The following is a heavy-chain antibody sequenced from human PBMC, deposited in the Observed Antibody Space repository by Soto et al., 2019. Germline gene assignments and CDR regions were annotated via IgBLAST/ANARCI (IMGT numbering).Heavy chain of an antibody. CDR2: ISYDGSNK. CDR1: GFTFSSYA. D-gene: IGHD6-25*01. J-gene: IGHJ3*02. Sequence: QVQLVESGGGVVQPGRSLRLSCAASGFTFSSYAMHWVRRVPGKGLEWVAVISYDGSNKYYADSVKGRFTISRDNSKNTLYVQMNSLRAEDTAVYYCARESQQRGDAFDIWGQGTMVTVSS. V-gene: IGHV3-30-3*01. CDR3: ARESQQRGDAFDI.